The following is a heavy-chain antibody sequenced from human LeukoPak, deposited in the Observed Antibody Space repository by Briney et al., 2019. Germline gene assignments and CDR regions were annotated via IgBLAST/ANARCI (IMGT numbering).Heavy chain of an antibody. Sequence: PSETLSLTCTVSGGSISSYYWTWIRQPPGKGLEYIGYVYYSGSTNYNPSLKSRVTISLDMSKNQFSLKLSSVTAADTAVYYCATLLPAAYFDFWGQGELVTVSS. J-gene: IGHJ4*02. V-gene: IGHV4-59*08. D-gene: IGHD2-2*01. CDR3: ATLLPAAYFDF. CDR1: GGSISSYY. CDR2: VYYSGST.